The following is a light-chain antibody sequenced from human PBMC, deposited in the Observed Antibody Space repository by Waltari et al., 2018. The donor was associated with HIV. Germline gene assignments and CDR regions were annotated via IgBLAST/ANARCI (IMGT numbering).Light chain of an antibody. Sequence: DIVMTQSPDSLAVSLGERATIDCKSSQSVFYGSNNRNHLAWYQQKAGQPPKLLIAWASTRESGVPDRFSGSGSGTEFTLTISSLQAEDVAVYYCQQYYTSPKTFGQGTKVEIK. CDR2: WAS. CDR1: QSVFYGSNNRNH. V-gene: IGKV4-1*01. CDR3: QQYYTSPKT. J-gene: IGKJ1*01.